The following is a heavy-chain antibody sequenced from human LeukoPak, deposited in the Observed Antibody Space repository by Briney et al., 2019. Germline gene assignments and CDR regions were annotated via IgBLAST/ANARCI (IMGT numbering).Heavy chain of an antibody. Sequence: ASVTLSCKASGYTFTTYHMHWVRQAPGQGLEWMGWINPDNSYTTYAHKLQGRVTMTRDTAITTAYLDLNSLTSDDTAVFYCARRTDYDCSGYFGYYYYMDVWGKGTTVTVSS. CDR3: ARRTDYDCSGYFGYYYYMDV. CDR2: INPDNSYT. CDR1: GYTFTTYH. D-gene: IGHD3-22*01. V-gene: IGHV1-2*02. J-gene: IGHJ6*03.